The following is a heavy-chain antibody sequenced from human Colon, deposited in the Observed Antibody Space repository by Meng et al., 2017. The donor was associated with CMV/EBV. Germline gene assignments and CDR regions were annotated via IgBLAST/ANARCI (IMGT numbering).Heavy chain of an antibody. CDR2: INPSGGTT. Sequence: ASAKVSCKTSGYIFTSYYIHWVRQAPGQGLEWMGTINPSGGTTRYEQNFQGRLTVTRDTSTNSVYMELTSLRSEDMAVYYCARSVQVAQYFDYWGQGTLVTVSS. V-gene: IGHV1-46*01. CDR1: GYIFTSYY. J-gene: IGHJ4*02. CDR3: ARSVQVAQYFDY. D-gene: IGHD4-11*01.